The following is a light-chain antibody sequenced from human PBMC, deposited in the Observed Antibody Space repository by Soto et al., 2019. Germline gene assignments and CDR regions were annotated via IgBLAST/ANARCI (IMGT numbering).Light chain of an antibody. J-gene: IGKJ5*01. Sequence: EIVLTQSPATLSLSPGERATLSCRASQSVSSDLVWYQQKPGQAPRLLIYDVTNRATGIPARFSGSGSGTDFTLTISSLEPEDFAVYYCQQRSNWPRSFGQGTRLEMK. CDR1: QSVSSD. CDR3: QQRSNWPRS. CDR2: DVT. V-gene: IGKV3-11*01.